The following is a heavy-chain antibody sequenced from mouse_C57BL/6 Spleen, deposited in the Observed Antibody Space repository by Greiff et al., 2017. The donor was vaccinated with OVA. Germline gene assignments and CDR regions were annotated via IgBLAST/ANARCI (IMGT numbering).Heavy chain of an antibody. CDR2: ISGGGGNT. Sequence: EVKLMESGGGLVKPGGSLKLSCAASGFTFSSYTMSWVRQTPEKRLEWVATISGGGGNTYYPDSVKGRFTISRDNAKNTLYLQMSSLRSEDTALYYCARQGYDYPFDYWGQGTTLTVSS. D-gene: IGHD2-4*01. V-gene: IGHV5-9*01. J-gene: IGHJ2*01. CDR3: ARQGYDYPFDY. CDR1: GFTFSSYT.